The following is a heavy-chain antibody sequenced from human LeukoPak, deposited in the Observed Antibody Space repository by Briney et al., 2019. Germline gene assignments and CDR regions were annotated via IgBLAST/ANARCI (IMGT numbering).Heavy chain of an antibody. CDR3: ARRDSSDYWYFDY. Sequence: SETLSLICTVSGGSISSYYWSWIRQPPGEGLEWIGYMHTSGTPTYSPSLKSRVTISVDTSKKQVSLKLSSVTAADTAVYYCARRDSSDYWYFDYWGQGTLVTVSS. J-gene: IGHJ4*02. V-gene: IGHV4-4*09. D-gene: IGHD3-22*01. CDR2: MHTSGTP. CDR1: GGSISSYY.